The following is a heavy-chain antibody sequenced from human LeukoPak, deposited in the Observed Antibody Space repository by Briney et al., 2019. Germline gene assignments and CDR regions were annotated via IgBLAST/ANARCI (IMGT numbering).Heavy chain of an antibody. CDR3: ASISGSPNDYYCYYMDV. CDR1: GGSFSGYY. V-gene: IGHV4-34*01. Sequence: PSETLSLTCAVYGGSFSGYYWSWIRQPPGKGLEWIGEINHSGSTNYNPSLKSRVTISVDTSKNQFSLKLSSVTAADTAVYYCASISGSPNDYYCYYMDVWGKGTTVTISS. CDR2: INHSGST. D-gene: IGHD3-10*01. J-gene: IGHJ6*03.